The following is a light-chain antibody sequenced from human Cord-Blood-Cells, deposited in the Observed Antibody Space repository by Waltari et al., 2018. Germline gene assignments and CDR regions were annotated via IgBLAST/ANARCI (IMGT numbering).Light chain of an antibody. J-gene: IGLJ1*01. CDR1: SSDVGGYNY. CDR3: SSYAGSNNFV. V-gene: IGLV2-8*01. Sequence: QSALTQPPSASGSPGQSVTISCTGTSSDVGGYNYVSCYQQHPGNAPKLLIYEVSKRPSGDPDRFSGSKSGNTASLTVSRLQAEDEADYYCSSYAGSNNFVFGTGTKVTVL. CDR2: EVS.